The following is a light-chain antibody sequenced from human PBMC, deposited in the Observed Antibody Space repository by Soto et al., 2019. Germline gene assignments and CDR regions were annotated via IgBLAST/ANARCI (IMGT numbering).Light chain of an antibody. Sequence: QAVVTQPPSVSGAPGQRVTISCTGSSSNIGAGYDVHWYQQLPGTAPKLLIYGNSNRPSGVPDRFSGSKSGTSASLAITGLQAEDEADYYCQSYDSILSGLWVFCGGTKLTVL. V-gene: IGLV1-40*01. CDR1: SSNIGAGYD. J-gene: IGLJ3*02. CDR3: QSYDSILSGLWV. CDR2: GNS.